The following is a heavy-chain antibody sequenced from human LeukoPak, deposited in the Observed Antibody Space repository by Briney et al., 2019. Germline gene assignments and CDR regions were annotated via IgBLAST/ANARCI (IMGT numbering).Heavy chain of an antibody. CDR1: GGSISSGSYY. Sequence: PSETLSLTCTVSGGSISSGSYYWSWIRQPAGKGLEWIGRIYTSGSTNYNPSLKSRVTISVDTSKNQFSLKLSSVTAADTAVYYCARDGVLTMVRGVIMRYNWFDPWGQGTLVTVSS. J-gene: IGHJ5*02. CDR3: ARDGVLTMVRGVIMRYNWFDP. D-gene: IGHD3-10*01. CDR2: IYTSGST. V-gene: IGHV4-61*02.